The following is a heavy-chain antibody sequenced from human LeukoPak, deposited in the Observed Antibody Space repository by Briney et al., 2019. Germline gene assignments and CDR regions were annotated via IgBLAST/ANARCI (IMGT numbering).Heavy chain of an antibody. V-gene: IGHV1-8*01. CDR3: WYYYDSSNAVVNAFDI. D-gene: IGHD3-22*01. Sequence: GASVKVSCKAYGYTFTSYDINWVRQATGQGLEWMGWMNPNSGNTGYAQKFQGRVTMTRNTSISTAYMELSSLRSEDTAVYYCWYYYDSSNAVVNAFDIWGQGTMVTVSS. J-gene: IGHJ3*02. CDR1: GYTFTSYD. CDR2: MNPNSGNT.